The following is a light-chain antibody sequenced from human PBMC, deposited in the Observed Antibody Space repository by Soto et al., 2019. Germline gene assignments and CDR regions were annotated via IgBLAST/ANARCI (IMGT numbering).Light chain of an antibody. J-gene: IGKJ2*01. CDR2: DAS. Sequence: DIQMTQSPSSLSASVGDRVTITCQASQDISNYLNWYQQKPGKAPKLLIYDASNLETGVPSRFSGSGSGTDFTFTISSLQPEDIATYYCQQYDNPGFMYTFXQGTKADIK. CDR1: QDISNY. V-gene: IGKV1-33*01. CDR3: QQYDNPGFMYT.